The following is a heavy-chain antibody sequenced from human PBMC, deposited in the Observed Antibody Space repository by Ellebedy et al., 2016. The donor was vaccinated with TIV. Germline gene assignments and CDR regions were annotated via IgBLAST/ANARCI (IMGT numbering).Heavy chain of an antibody. Sequence: HTGGSLRLSCAASGFTFSNYWMHWVRQAPGKGLVWVSRVSSDGSSTGYADSVKGRFTISRDNAKNTLYLQMNSLRAEDTAVYYCARVRGPYDFWSGYSSELYFDYWGQGTLVTVSS. V-gene: IGHV3-74*01. D-gene: IGHD3-3*01. CDR2: VSSDGSST. CDR3: ARVRGPYDFWSGYSSELYFDY. CDR1: GFTFSNYW. J-gene: IGHJ4*02.